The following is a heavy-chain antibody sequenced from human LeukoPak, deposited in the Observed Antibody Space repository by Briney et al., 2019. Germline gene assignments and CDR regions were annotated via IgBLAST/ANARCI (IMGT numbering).Heavy chain of an antibody. Sequence: GGSLRLSCSASGFTFSSRWMNWVRQVPGKGLEWVAIINTDGSEKNYVDSVKGRFTISRDNAKNSLYLQMNSLRAEDTAMYYCARSNSGPDYWGQRTLVIVPS. CDR3: ARSNSGPDY. CDR1: GFTFSSRW. V-gene: IGHV3-7*01. CDR2: INTDGSEK. D-gene: IGHD4-23*01. J-gene: IGHJ4*02.